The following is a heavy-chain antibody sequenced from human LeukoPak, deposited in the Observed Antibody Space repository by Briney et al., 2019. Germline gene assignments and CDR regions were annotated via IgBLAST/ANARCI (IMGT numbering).Heavy chain of an antibody. CDR1: GGSLSSSSYY. V-gene: IGHV4-39*01. Sequence: SETLSLTCTVSGGSLSSSSYYWGWIRQPPGKGLEWIGSIYYSGSTYYNPSLKSRVTISVDTSKNQFSLKLSSVTAADTAVYYCARNFASTGPYYYYYWGQGTLVTVSS. CDR3: ARNFASTGPYYYYY. D-gene: IGHD1-14*01. J-gene: IGHJ4*02. CDR2: IYYSGST.